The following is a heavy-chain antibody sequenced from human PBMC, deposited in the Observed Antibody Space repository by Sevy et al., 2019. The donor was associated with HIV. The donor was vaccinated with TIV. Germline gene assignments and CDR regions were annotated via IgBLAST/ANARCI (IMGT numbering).Heavy chain of an antibody. D-gene: IGHD5-18*01. J-gene: IGHJ4*02. Sequence: GGSLRLSCAASGFTLSSNAMSWVRQAPGKGLEWVSSISSTGGSTYHAVSVRGRFSISRDNSKNTLYLHMNSLRAEDTAVYYCAKDPNVDTAMAYYFDYWGQGTLVTVSS. CDR1: GFTLSSNA. CDR3: AKDPNVDTAMAYYFDY. V-gene: IGHV3-23*01. CDR2: ISSTGGST.